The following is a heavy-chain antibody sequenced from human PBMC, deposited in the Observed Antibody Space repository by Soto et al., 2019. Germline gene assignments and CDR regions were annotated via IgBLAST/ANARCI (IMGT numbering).Heavy chain of an antibody. D-gene: IGHD1-26*01. V-gene: IGHV4-34*01. CDR2: INHSGST. CDR3: ARRYLKNWFDP. J-gene: IGHJ5*02. Sequence: QVQLQQWGAGLLKPSETLSLTCAVYGGSFSGYYWSWIRQPPGKGLEWIGEINHSGSTNYNPSLKIRVTISVDTSKNQFSLKRSSVTAADTAVYYCARRYLKNWFDPWGQGTLVTVSS. CDR1: GGSFSGYY.